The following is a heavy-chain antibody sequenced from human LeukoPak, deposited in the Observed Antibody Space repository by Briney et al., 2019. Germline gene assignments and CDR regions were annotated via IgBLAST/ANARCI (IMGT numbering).Heavy chain of an antibody. V-gene: IGHV3-48*03. CDR3: ARMQQLVDFVDY. CDR2: ISSSGSTI. CDR1: GFTFSNYD. D-gene: IGHD6-13*01. Sequence: GGSLRLSCAASGFTFSNYDMNWVRQAPGKGLEWVSYISSSGSTIYYADSVKGRFTISRDNAKNSLYLQMSSLRAEDTAAYYCARMQQLVDFVDYWGQGTLVSVSS. J-gene: IGHJ4*02.